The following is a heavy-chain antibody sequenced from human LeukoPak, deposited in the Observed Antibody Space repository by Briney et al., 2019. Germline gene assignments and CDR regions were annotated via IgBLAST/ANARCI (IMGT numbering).Heavy chain of an antibody. J-gene: IGHJ5*02. CDR2: AGGSDGST. Sequence: GGSLRLSCAASGFTFSNYPMGWVRQPPGKGLQWVSIAGGSDGSTYYGDPVKGRFTISRDNSKDTLYLQMNSLRADDTAVYFCAKRDSIGGWVDHWGQGALVTVSS. D-gene: IGHD2-15*01. CDR3: AKRDSIGGWVDH. V-gene: IGHV3-23*01. CDR1: GFTFSNYP.